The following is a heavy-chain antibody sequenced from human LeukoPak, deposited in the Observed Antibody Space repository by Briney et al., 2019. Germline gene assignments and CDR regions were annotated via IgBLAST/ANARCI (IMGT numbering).Heavy chain of an antibody. J-gene: IGHJ6*03. CDR1: GFTVSRHY. Sequence: GVSLRLSCTASGFTVSRHYMSWVRQAPGEGLEWVSVIYSGGSTYYAASVKGRFTISRDNSKNTLYLQMNSLRAEDTAVYYCARVPDYYYYMDVWGKGTTVTVSS. CDR3: ARVPDYYYYMDV. CDR2: IYSGGST. V-gene: IGHV3-53*01.